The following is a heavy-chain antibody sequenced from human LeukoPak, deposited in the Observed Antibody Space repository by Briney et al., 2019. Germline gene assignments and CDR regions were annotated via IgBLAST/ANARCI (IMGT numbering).Heavy chain of an antibody. D-gene: IGHD3-22*01. CDR3: ARNDRGAFDI. J-gene: IGHJ3*02. Sequence: GGSLRLSCAASGXTVSRNYVSWVRQAPGKGLEWVFVISSGGNTYYTDSVKGRLTMSRDNSKNTLYLQMSSLRVEDTAVYYCARNDRGAFDIWGQGTMVTVSS. CDR2: ISSGGNT. V-gene: IGHV3-53*01. CDR1: GXTVSRNY.